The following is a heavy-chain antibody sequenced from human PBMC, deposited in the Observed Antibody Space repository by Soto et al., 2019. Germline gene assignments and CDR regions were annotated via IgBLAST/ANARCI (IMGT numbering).Heavy chain of an antibody. D-gene: IGHD3-22*01. J-gene: IGHJ4*02. Sequence: GGSLRLSCAASEFTFSNYAMSWVRQAPGKGLEWVSAISYGGGTTYYADSVKGRFTISRDNSKNTLYLQMNSLRAEDTAVYYCAKNPGYYYDSTGYHFDYWGQGTPVPVSS. CDR2: ISYGGGTT. CDR3: AKNPGYYYDSTGYHFDY. V-gene: IGHV3-23*01. CDR1: EFTFSNYA.